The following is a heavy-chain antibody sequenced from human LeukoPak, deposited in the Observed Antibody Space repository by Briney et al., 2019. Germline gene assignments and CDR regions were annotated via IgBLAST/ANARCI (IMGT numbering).Heavy chain of an antibody. Sequence: GASVKVSCKASGYTFTSHDINWVRQASGQGPEWMGWMNPNSGDTGYAQKFQGRVTMTRNISIRTAYMELSSLRSEDTAVYYCARSQFSSGWYGNYYDYGMDVWGQGTTATVSS. V-gene: IGHV1-8*01. D-gene: IGHD6-19*01. CDR2: MNPNSGDT. CDR3: ARSQFSSGWYGNYYDYGMDV. J-gene: IGHJ6*02. CDR1: GYTFTSHD.